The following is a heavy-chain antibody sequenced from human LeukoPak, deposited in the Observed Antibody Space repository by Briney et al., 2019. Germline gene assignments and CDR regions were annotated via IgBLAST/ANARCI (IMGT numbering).Heavy chain of an antibody. Sequence: SGGSLRLSCAASGFTFSSYGMHWVRQAPGKGLEWVAFIRYDGSRKYYEDSVKGRFTISRDSSKNTLYLQMNSLRVEDTAMYYCAKEGGLISEYYDFSYQFESWGQGTLVTVSS. CDR2: IRYDGSRK. V-gene: IGHV3-30*02. CDR3: AKEGGLISEYYDFSYQFES. CDR1: GFTFSSYG. D-gene: IGHD3-22*01. J-gene: IGHJ5*01.